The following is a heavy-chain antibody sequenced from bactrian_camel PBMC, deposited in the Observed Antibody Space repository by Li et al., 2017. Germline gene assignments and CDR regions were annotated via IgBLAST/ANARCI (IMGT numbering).Heavy chain of an antibody. CDR2: IERDGTT. V-gene: IGHV3S53*01. Sequence: HVQLVESGGGSVQVGGSLKLSCGASRSIFTGCGMGWYRQAPGGSRELIATIERDGTTTYADSVKGRFTISRDNTLNTLYLEMNSLKDEDTAVYYCVRSVVVTGCFGYWGQGTQVTVS. CDR3: VRSVVVTGCFGY. J-gene: IGHJ6*01. CDR1: RSIFTGCG. D-gene: IGHD8*01.